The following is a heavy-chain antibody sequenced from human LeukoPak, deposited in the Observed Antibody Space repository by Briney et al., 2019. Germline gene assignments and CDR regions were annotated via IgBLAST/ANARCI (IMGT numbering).Heavy chain of an antibody. J-gene: IGHJ4*02. Sequence: ASVKVSCKPSGYTFTAYYMHWVRQAPGQGIEWLGWIYPNSGATQYAQKFRGRITMTRDTSINTAYMELSSLRSDDTAIYYCVRFTVELGKNYWGQGTLVTVSS. V-gene: IGHV1-2*02. D-gene: IGHD7-27*01. CDR3: VRFTVELGKNY. CDR2: IYPNSGAT. CDR1: GYTFTAYY.